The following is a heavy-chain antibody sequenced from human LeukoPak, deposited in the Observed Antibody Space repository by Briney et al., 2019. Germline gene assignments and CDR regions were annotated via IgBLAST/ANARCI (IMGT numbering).Heavy chain of an antibody. D-gene: IGHD3-10*01. CDR2: INHSGST. V-gene: IGHV4-34*01. J-gene: IGHJ4*02. Sequence: SETLSLTCAVYGGSFSGYCWSWIRQPPGKGLEWIGEINHSGSTNYNPSLKSRVTISVDTSKNQFSLKLSSVTAADTAVYYCAREKLLWFGESSPYYFDYWGQGTLVTVSS. CDR3: AREKLLWFGESSPYYFDY. CDR1: GGSFSGYC.